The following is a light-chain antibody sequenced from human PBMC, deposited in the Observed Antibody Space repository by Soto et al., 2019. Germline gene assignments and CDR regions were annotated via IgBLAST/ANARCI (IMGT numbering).Light chain of an antibody. CDR1: QSVITSF. CDR2: GAS. J-gene: IGKJ2*01. CDR3: QQYGMSPPYT. Sequence: EIVLTQSPGTLSLSPGERATLSCRASQSVITSFLAWFQQKPGQAPRLLIYGASSRATGIPDRFSGSGSGTDFALTISRLEPDDSAMYYCQQYGMSPPYTFGQRTKLEIK. V-gene: IGKV3-20*01.